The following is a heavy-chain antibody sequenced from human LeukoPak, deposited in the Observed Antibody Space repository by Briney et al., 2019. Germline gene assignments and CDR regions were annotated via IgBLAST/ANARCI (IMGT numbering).Heavy chain of an antibody. CDR1: GFSFNAYW. D-gene: IGHD5-12*01. CDR2: INPAGSET. CDR3: ATFGLVATLDL. Sequence: GGSLRLSCAASGFSFNAYWMAWVRQAPGTGLEWVANINPAGSETFHVDPVKGRFSISRDHANNLVYLQMNSLRAEDTAVYYCATFGLVATLDLWGQGTLVTVSS. V-gene: IGHV3-7*01. J-gene: IGHJ4*02.